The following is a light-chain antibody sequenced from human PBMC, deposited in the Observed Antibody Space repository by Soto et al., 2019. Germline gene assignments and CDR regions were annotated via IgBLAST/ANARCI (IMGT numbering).Light chain of an antibody. CDR2: EVT. V-gene: IGLV2-14*01. Sequence: QSALTQPASVSGSPGQSITISCTGTSSDIGTYNFVSWYQQHPGKAPKLMISEVTNRPSGVSDRFSGSKSGNTASLTISGLQAEDEADYYCSSFTSRFTFVFGTGTKLTVL. J-gene: IGLJ1*01. CDR3: SSFTSRFTFV. CDR1: SSDIGTYNF.